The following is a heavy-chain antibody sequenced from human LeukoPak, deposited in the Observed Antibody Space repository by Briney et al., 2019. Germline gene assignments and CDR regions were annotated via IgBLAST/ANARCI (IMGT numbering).Heavy chain of an antibody. CDR2: IYSGGST. CDR3: ARENYYDSSGYYEAAFDI. D-gene: IGHD3-22*01. Sequence: GGSLRLSCAASGFTVSSNYMSWVRQAPGKGLEWVSVIYSGGSTYYADSVKSRFTISRHNSKNTLYLQMNSLRAEDTAVYYCARENYYDSSGYYEAAFDIWGQGTMVTVSS. CDR1: GFTVSSNY. V-gene: IGHV3-53*04. J-gene: IGHJ3*02.